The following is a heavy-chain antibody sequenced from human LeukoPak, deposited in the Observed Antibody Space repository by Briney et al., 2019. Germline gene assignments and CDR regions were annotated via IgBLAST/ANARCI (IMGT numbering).Heavy chain of an antibody. V-gene: IGHV4-28*05. CDR2: IHPDGRI. CDR3: ARNPEIAAFED. Sequence: PSGTLSLTCAVSGYSISSRNWWGWIREPPGKGPEWIGYIHPDGRIHYNPSLKSRVSMSLDTSKNQFSLKLTSVTAVDTAVYYCARNPEIAAFEDWGQGTLVTVSS. D-gene: IGHD1-14*01. J-gene: IGHJ4*02. CDR1: GYSISSRNW.